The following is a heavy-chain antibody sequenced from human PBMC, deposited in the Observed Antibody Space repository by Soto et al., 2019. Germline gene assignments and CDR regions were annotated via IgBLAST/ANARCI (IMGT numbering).Heavy chain of an antibody. Sequence: GSLRLSCAASGFTFSNYWMHWVRQAPREGLVWVSRINTDGSSTNYADSVKGRFTISRDNAKNTLYLQVNSLRAEDTAVYYCARDRVPAAILHWFDPWGQGTLVTVSS. J-gene: IGHJ5*02. CDR2: INTDGSST. CDR1: GFTFSNYW. V-gene: IGHV3-74*01. CDR3: ARDRVPAAILHWFDP. D-gene: IGHD2-2*02.